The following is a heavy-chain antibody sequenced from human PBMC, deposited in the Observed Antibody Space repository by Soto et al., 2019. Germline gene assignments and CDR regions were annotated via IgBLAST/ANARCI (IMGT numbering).Heavy chain of an antibody. CDR1: GFTFSSYS. D-gene: IGHD3-10*01. CDR2: ISSSSSYI. V-gene: IGHV3-21*01. J-gene: IGHJ6*02. Sequence: GGSLRLPCAASGFTFSSYSMNWVRQAPGKGLEWVSSISSSSSYIYYADSVKGRFTISRDNAKNSLYLQMNSLRAEDTAVYYCARDDLPRGYCGWGATSCYYYYGMCVWDRGTRVAVSS. CDR3: ARDDLPRGYCGWGATSCYYYYGMCV.